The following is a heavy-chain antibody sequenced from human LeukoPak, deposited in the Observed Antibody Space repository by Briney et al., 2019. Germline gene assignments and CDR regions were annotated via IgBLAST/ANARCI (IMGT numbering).Heavy chain of an antibody. CDR1: GFTFSSYW. CDR2: INSDGSGT. V-gene: IGHV3-74*01. D-gene: IGHD3-3*01. CDR3: ARSRYDFWSGGNPRRCWLDP. Sequence: GGSRRLSCAASGFTFSSYWMHWVRQAPGKGLVWVSRINSDGSGTSYADSVKGRFTISRDNAKNTLYLQMNSLRAEDTAVYYCARSRYDFWSGGNPRRCWLDPWGQGTLVTVSS. J-gene: IGHJ5*02.